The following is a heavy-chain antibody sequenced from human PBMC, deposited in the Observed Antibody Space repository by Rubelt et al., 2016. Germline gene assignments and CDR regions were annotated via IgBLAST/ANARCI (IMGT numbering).Heavy chain of an antibody. Sequence: QVQLQESGPGLVKPSQTLSLTCTVSGGSISSGGYYWSWIRQHPGKGLEWIGYIYYSGSTTYNPSLKSRVAISVDTSKNQFSLKLNCVPAADTAVYYCARSTSGFGRGAINVWGQGTTVTVSS. V-gene: IGHV4-31*03. D-gene: IGHD2-2*02. CDR1: GGSISSGGYY. CDR3: ARSTSGFGRGAINV. J-gene: IGHJ6*02. CDR2: IYYSGST.